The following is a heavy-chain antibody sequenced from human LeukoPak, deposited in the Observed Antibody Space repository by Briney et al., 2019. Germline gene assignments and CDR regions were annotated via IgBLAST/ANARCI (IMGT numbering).Heavy chain of an antibody. CDR2: IRSETHGGTT. Sequence: PGGSLRLSCAVSGFTLSNIWMNWVRQAPGKGLEWVGLIRSETHGGTTDYAAPVKGRFTISRDDSKNTLNLQMNSLKAEDTAVYYCAQGSGQHYEYWGQGALVTLSS. J-gene: IGHJ4*02. CDR3: AQGSGQHYEY. CDR1: GFTLSNIW. V-gene: IGHV3-15*07. D-gene: IGHD6-19*01.